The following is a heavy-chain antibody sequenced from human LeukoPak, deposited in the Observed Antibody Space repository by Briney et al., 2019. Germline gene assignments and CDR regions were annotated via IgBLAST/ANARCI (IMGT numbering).Heavy chain of an antibody. CDR3: ARDRCPIRWIAVAGLGYYFDY. D-gene: IGHD6-19*01. V-gene: IGHV1-8*01. Sequence: GASVKVSCEASGYTFTSYDINWVRHATGRGLEWMGWVTPNSGNTGYAQKFQGRVTMTRNTSISTAYMELRSLRSDDTAVYYCARDRCPIRWIAVAGLGYYFDYWGQGTLVTVSS. J-gene: IGHJ4*02. CDR1: GYTFTSYD. CDR2: VTPNSGNT.